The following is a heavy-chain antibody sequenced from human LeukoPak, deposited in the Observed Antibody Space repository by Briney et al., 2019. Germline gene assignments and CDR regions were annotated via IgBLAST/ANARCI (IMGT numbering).Heavy chain of an antibody. Sequence: ASVKVSCKASGYTFTSYDINWVRQATGQGLEWMGWVNPNSGHTGFAQKFQGRVSMTSNTSISTAYMEVRSLRSDDTAVYYCARDPLAGTDYWGQGTLVTVSS. D-gene: IGHD6-13*01. J-gene: IGHJ4*02. CDR2: VNPNSGHT. CDR1: GYTFTSYD. CDR3: ARDPLAGTDY. V-gene: IGHV1-8*01.